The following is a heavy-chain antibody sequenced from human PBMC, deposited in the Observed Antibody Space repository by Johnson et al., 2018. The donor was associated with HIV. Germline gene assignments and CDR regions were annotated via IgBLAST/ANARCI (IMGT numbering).Heavy chain of an antibody. CDR2: ISGGGGTT. D-gene: IGHD2-8*02. Sequence: VQLVESGGGVVRPGGSLRLSCAASGFSFSTYAMSWVRQAPGKGLEWVSTISGGGGTTYYADSVKGRFTISRDNLKNTLYLQMNSLRADDTAVYYCVKDLYCTGGVCRTDAFDIWGQGTMVTVSS. CDR1: GFSFSTYA. V-gene: IGHV3-23*04. CDR3: VKDLYCTGGVCRTDAFDI. J-gene: IGHJ3*02.